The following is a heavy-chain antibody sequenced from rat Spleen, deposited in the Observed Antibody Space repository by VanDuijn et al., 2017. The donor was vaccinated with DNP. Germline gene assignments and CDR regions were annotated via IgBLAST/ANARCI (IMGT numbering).Heavy chain of an antibody. Sequence: EVQLVESGGGLVQPGRSLKLSCVVSGFTVNNFWMAWIRQVPGKGLEWVAAIISSGGSTYYPNSVRGRFTVSRDNAKSTLYLQMESLRSEDTATYYCARDMLYYGLAFFDYWGQGVMVTVSS. J-gene: IGHJ2*01. CDR3: ARDMLYYGLAFFDY. CDR1: GFTVNNFW. V-gene: IGHV5-31*01. D-gene: IGHD1-6*01. CDR2: IISSGGST.